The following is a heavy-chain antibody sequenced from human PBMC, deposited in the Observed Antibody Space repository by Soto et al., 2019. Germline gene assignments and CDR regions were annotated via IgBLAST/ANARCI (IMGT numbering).Heavy chain of an antibody. V-gene: IGHV6-1*01. CDR3: ALERSSGWYDYYYYGMDV. CDR2: TYYRSKWYN. J-gene: IGHJ6*02. CDR1: GDSVSSNSAA. Sequence: PSETLSLTCAISGDSVSSNSAAWNWIKQSPSRGLEWLGRTYYRSKWYNDYAVSVKSRITINPDTSKNQFSLQLNSVTPEDTAVYYCALERSSGWYDYYYYGMDVWGQGTTVTVSS. D-gene: IGHD6-19*01.